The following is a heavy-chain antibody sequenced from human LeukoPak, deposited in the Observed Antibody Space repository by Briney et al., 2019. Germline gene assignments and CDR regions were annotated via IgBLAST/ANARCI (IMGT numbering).Heavy chain of an antibody. CDR3: ARGLRWSDY. CDR1: GRFIRSYN. V-gene: IGHV4-59*01. CDR2: LSNSGST. J-gene: IGHJ4*02. Sequence: SETLSLTCTVSGRFIRSYNWSWFRQPPGKGLEWIGYLSNSGSTDCNPSLKSRVTISSDTSKNHLSLKLNSVTAADTALYYCARGLRWSDYWGQGTLVTVSS. D-gene: IGHD4-23*01.